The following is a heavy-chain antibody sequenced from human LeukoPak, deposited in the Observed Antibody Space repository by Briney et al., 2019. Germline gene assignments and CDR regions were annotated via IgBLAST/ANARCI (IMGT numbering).Heavy chain of an antibody. Sequence: PGGSLRLSCAASGFTFSNSWMSWIRQAPGKGLEWVANINPDGTEIYYVDSVKGRFTISRDNGKNSMYLQMNSLGVDDTAVYYCVGWHANANYWGQGTLVVGSS. CDR3: VGWHANANY. V-gene: IGHV3-7*01. CDR2: INPDGTEI. D-gene: IGHD2-8*01. J-gene: IGHJ4*02. CDR1: GFTFSNSW.